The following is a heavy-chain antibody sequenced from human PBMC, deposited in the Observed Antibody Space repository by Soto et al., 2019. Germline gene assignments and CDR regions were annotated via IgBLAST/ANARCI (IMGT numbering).Heavy chain of an antibody. V-gene: IGHV3-23*01. D-gene: IGHD2-2*01. CDR1: GFTFSSYA. CDR3: AKVSPHFNIVVVPVGY. Sequence: EVQLLESGGGLVQPGGSLRLSCAASGFTFSSYAMSWVRQAPGKGLEWVSAISGSGGSTYYADSVKGRFTISRDNSKNTLYQQMNSLRAEDTAVYYCAKVSPHFNIVVVPVGYWGQGTLVTVSS. J-gene: IGHJ4*02. CDR2: ISGSGGST.